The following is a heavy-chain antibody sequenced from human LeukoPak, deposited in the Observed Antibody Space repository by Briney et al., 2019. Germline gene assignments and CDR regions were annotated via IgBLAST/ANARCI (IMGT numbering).Heavy chain of an antibody. Sequence: PGGSLTLSCEDSGFTFRSYEMNWVRQAPGKGLEWIAYLSSSGSAFSYADSVKGRFTISRDNAKNTLYLQMNSLRDDDTAVYYCARDWFHAIDYWGQGTLVTVSS. CDR1: GFTFRSYE. CDR2: LSSSGSAF. D-gene: IGHD2/OR15-2a*01. V-gene: IGHV3-48*03. J-gene: IGHJ4*02. CDR3: ARDWFHAIDY.